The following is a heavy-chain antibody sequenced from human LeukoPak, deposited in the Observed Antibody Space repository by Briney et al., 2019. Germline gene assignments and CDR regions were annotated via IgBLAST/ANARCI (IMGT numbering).Heavy chain of an antibody. CDR3: ARGLVGATPFDY. CDR2: INPNSGGT. CDR1: GYTFTGYY. Sequence: ASVKGSCKAAGYTFTGYYMHWVREAPGQGLEWMGWINPNSGGTNYAQKFQGRVTMTRDTSISTAYMELSRLRSDDTAVYYCARGLVGATPFDYWGQGTLVTVSS. D-gene: IGHD1-26*01. J-gene: IGHJ4*02. V-gene: IGHV1-2*02.